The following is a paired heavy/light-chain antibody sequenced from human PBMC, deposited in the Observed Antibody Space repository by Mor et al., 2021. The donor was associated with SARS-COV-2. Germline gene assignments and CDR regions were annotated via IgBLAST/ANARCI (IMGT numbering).Heavy chain of an antibody. Sequence: EVQLVESGGGLVQPGGSLRVSCAASGFTFSTYWMHWVRQAPGKGLVWVSRIHSDGSDTNYADSVKGRFTISRDNAKNTLYLQMNSLRVEDTAVYYCAREDYDSSGYSPAIDYWGQGTLVTVSS. V-gene: IGHV3-74*01. CDR2: IHSDGSDT. CDR3: AREDYDSSGYSPAIDY. D-gene: IGHD3-22*01. CDR1: GFTFSTYW. J-gene: IGHJ4*02.
Light chain of an antibody. CDR1: SSNIGNNY. CDR2: DNN. V-gene: IGLV1-51*01. CDR3: GTWDSSLSADVV. Sequence: QSVLTQPPSVSAAPGQKVTISCSGSSSNIGNNYVSWYQQLPGTAPKLLIYDNNKRPSGIPDRFSGSKSGTSATLGITGLQTGDEADYYCGTWDSSLSADVVFGGGTKLTVL. J-gene: IGLJ2*01.